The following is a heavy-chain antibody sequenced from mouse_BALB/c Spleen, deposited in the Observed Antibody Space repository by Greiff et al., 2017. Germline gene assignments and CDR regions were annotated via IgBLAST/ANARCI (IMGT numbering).Heavy chain of an antibody. CDR2: INSNGGST. CDR1: GFTFSSYY. Sequence: EVMLVESGGGLVKLGGSLKLSCAASGFTFSSYYMSWVRQTPEKRLELVAAINSNGGSTYYPDTVKGRFTISRDNAKNTLYLQMSSLKSEDTALYYCARHSAYAMDYWAQGTSVTVSS. J-gene: IGHJ4*01. CDR3: ARHSAYAMDY. V-gene: IGHV5-6-2*01.